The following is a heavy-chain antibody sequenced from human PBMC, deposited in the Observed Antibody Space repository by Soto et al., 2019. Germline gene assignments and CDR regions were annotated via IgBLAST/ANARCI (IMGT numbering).Heavy chain of an antibody. CDR1: GFTFSNAW. J-gene: IGHJ4*02. D-gene: IGHD5-12*01. Sequence: GGSLRLSCAASGFTFSNAWMSWVRQAPGKGLEWVGRIKSKTDGGTTDYAAPVKGRFTISRDDSKNTLYLQMNSLKTEDTAVCYCAKVFRYAPTPPYYIDDSGQGILVTVSS. V-gene: IGHV3-15*01. CDR2: IKSKTDGGTT. CDR3: AKVFRYAPTPPYYIDD.